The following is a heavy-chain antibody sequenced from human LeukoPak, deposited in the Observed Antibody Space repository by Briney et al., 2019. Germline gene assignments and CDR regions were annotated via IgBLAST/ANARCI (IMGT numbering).Heavy chain of an antibody. CDR2: INQGGSEK. D-gene: IGHD2-2*01. V-gene: IGHV3-7*01. CDR1: GFTFSSYW. Sequence: PGGSLRLSCAASGFTFSSYWMSWVRQAPEKGLEWVANINQGGSEKYYVDSVRGRFTISRDNAKNSLYLQMNSLRADDTAVYYRARDVTALDSWGQGTLVTVSS. CDR3: ARDVTALDS. J-gene: IGHJ4*02.